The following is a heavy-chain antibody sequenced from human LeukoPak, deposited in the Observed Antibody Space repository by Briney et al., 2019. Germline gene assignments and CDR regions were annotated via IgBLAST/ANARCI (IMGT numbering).Heavy chain of an antibody. D-gene: IGHD1-26*01. CDR1: GFTFSNYA. CDR3: ARGNVVGATRPFDY. CDR2: IGSNGEST. J-gene: IGHJ4*02. V-gene: IGHV3-64*01. Sequence: PGGSLRLSCAGSGFTFSNYAMYWVRQAPGKGLENVAGIGSNGESTYYANSVKGRFTISRDNSKNTLFLQMGSLRAEDMAVYYCARGNVVGATRPFDYWGQGTLATVSS.